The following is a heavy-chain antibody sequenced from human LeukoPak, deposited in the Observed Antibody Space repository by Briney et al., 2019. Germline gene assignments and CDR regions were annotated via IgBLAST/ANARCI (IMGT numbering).Heavy chain of an antibody. Sequence: GGSLRLSCAASGFTFAEYGMHWVRQAPGKGLEWVAFIGYDGSDKYNADSVMGRVTFSRDNSNNTLYLQMNTLRVEDTAVYYCAKELVVATTPYYFDYWGQGTLVTVSS. CDR2: IGYDGSDK. J-gene: IGHJ4*02. D-gene: IGHD1-26*01. CDR1: GFTFAEYG. V-gene: IGHV3-30*02. CDR3: AKELVVATTPYYFDY.